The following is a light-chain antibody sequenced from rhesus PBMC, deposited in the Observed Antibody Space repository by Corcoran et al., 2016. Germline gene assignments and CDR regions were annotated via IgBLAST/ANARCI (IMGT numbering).Light chain of an antibody. V-gene: IGKV3-10*01. J-gene: IGKJ2*01. CDR3: YQHSSGYS. CDR2: GAS. CDR1: QSVSSY. Sequence: QVILTQSPATLSLSPGERATLSCRASQSVSSYLAWYQQKPGQAPRLLIYGASRRAPGIPDRFSGSGSGTDFTLTSSSLEPEDVGVYHCYQHSSGYSFGQGTKVEIK.